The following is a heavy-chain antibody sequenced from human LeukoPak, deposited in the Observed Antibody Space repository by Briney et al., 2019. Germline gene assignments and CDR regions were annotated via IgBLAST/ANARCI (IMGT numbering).Heavy chain of an antibody. CDR3: ARDVWGIAAAAYGGLDY. J-gene: IGHJ4*02. CDR2: ISSSGSTI. D-gene: IGHD6-13*01. CDR1: GFTFSDYY. V-gene: IGHV3-11*01. Sequence: GGSLRLSCAASGFTFSDYYMSWIRQAPGKGLEWASYISSSGSTIYYADSVKGRFTISRDNAKNSLYLQMNSLRAEDTAVYFCARDVWGIAAAAYGGLDYWGQGTLVTVSS.